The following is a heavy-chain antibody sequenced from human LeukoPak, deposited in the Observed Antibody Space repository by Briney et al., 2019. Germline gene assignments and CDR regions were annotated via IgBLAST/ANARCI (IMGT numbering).Heavy chain of an antibody. V-gene: IGHV1-69*04. J-gene: IGHJ3*02. D-gene: IGHD3-22*01. CDR2: IIPILGIA. Sequence: SVKVSCKASGGTFSSYAISWVRQAPGQGLGWMGRIIPILGIANYAQKFQGRVTITADKSTSTAYMELSSLRSEDTAVYYCARDYYDSSGYYSLIAFDIWGQGTMVTVSS. CDR1: GGTFSSYA. CDR3: ARDYYDSSGYYSLIAFDI.